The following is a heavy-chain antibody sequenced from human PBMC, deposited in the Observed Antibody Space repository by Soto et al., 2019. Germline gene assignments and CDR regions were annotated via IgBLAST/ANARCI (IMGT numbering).Heavy chain of an antibody. V-gene: IGHV1-69*01. D-gene: IGHD5-12*01. CDR1: GVSFTDHG. Sequence: QVQLVQSGAEVKKPGSSVKVSCRASGVSFTDHGISWLRQAPGQGLEWIGGFTPKFGTANYAPKFQGRVSITADESQTTASVTLSSLRPEDTAVYFCARGVVSGFEHWYFDLWGRGTLITVSS. CDR3: ARGVVSGFEHWYFDL. CDR2: FTPKFGTA. J-gene: IGHJ2*01.